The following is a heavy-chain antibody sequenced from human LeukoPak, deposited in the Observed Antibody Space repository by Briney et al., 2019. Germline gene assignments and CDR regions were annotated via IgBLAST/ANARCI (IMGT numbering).Heavy chain of an antibody. J-gene: IGHJ3*02. Sequence: GSSVKVSCMASGGTFSSYAISWVRQAPGQGLEWMGRIIPIFGTANYAQKFQGRVTITTDESTSTAYMELSSLRSENTAVYYCARGFYDFWSGYPDARDAFDIWGQGTMVTVSS. CDR1: GGTFSSYA. V-gene: IGHV1-69*05. CDR2: IIPIFGTA. CDR3: ARGFYDFWSGYPDARDAFDI. D-gene: IGHD3-3*01.